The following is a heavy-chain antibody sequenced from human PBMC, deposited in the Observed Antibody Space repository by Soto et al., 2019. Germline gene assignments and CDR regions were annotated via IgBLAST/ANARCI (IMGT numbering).Heavy chain of an antibody. J-gene: IGHJ5*02. CDR1: GFSISSGYF. V-gene: IGHV4-38-2*02. CDR2: IYHSGTT. D-gene: IGHD3-22*01. Sequence: SETLSLTCAVSGFSISSGYFWGWIRQPPGKGPEWLGGIYHSGTTYYNPSVKGRVTISVDTSKNQFSLKMSSVTAADTAVYYCARDSSGYYWFDPWGQGTLVTVSS. CDR3: ARDSSGYYWFDP.